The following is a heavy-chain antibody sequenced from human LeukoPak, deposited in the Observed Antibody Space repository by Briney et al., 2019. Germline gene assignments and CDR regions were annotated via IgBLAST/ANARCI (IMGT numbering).Heavy chain of an antibody. J-gene: IGHJ4*02. Sequence: GRSLRLSCAASGFTFSDYYMSWVRQAPRKGLEWVSYISSSSSYTNYADSVKGRFTISGDNAKNSLYLQMNSLRAEDTAVYYCARDTVGVVVAAYDYWGQGTLVTVSS. CDR1: GFTFSDYY. CDR2: ISSSSSYT. CDR3: ARDTVGVVVAAYDY. V-gene: IGHV3-11*06. D-gene: IGHD2-15*01.